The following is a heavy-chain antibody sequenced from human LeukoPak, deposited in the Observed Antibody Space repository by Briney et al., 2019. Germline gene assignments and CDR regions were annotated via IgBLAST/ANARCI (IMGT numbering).Heavy chain of an antibody. CDR3: AKNWRIFGVVIAQPFDY. CDR1: GFTFSSYA. Sequence: PGGSLRLSCAASGFTFSSYAMSWVRQAPGKGLEWVSVISGSGGSTYYADSVKGRFTISRDNSKNTLYLQMNSLRAEDTAIYYCAKNWRIFGVVIAQPFDYWGQGTLVTVSS. V-gene: IGHV3-23*01. D-gene: IGHD3-3*01. J-gene: IGHJ4*02. CDR2: ISGSGGST.